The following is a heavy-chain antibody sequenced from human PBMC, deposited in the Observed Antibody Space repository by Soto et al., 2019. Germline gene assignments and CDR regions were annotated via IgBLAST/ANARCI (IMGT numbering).Heavy chain of an antibody. Sequence: SETLSLTCSVSGGSIISYYWSWIRQPPGKGLEWNGYIYYSGSTNYNPSLKSRVTISVDTSKNQFSLQLSSVTAADTALYYCARSSTIAAAGSFDYWGQGTLVTVSS. CDR1: GGSIISYY. D-gene: IGHD6-13*01. CDR2: IYYSGST. V-gene: IGHV4-59*01. CDR3: ARSSTIAAAGSFDY. J-gene: IGHJ4*02.